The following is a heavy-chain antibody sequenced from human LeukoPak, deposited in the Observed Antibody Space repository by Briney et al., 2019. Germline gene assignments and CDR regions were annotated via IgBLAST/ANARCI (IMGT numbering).Heavy chain of an antibody. J-gene: IGHJ4*02. CDR3: ARDSDYSNYEFDY. Sequence: ASVKVSCKASGYTFTGYYMHWVRQAPGQGLEWMGWINPNSGGTNYAQKFQGRVTTTRDTSISTAYMELSRLRSDDTAVYYCARDSDYSNYEFDYWGQGTLVTVSS. V-gene: IGHV1-2*02. CDR2: INPNSGGT. D-gene: IGHD4-11*01. CDR1: GYTFTGYY.